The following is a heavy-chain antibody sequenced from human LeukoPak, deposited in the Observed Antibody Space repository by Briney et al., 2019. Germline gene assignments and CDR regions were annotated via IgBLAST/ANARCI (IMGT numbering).Heavy chain of an antibody. CDR2: INPIGGTT. D-gene: IGHD6-13*01. Sequence: ASVKVSCKASGYTFTTYYMHWVRQAPGQGPEWMGTINPIGGTTTYAQRFQGRVTMTRDTSTSTVYMELSSLKSDDTAVYYCARGGSSWYEYYHYWGQGALVTVSS. CDR1: GYTFTTYY. CDR3: ARGGSSWYEYYHY. J-gene: IGHJ1*01. V-gene: IGHV1-46*01.